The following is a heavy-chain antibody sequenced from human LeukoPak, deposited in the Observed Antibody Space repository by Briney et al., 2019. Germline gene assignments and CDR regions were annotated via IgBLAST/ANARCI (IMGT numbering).Heavy chain of an antibody. CDR2: INAYNGDT. CDR1: NYTFTSYG. J-gene: IGHJ4*02. CDR3: ATELRWKDH. Sequence: ASVKVSCKASNYTFTSYGISWVRQAPGQGLEWMAWINAYNGDTNYAQKFQGRVTLTTDTSTSTAYMELRSLRSDDTAVYYCATELRWKDHWGQGTLVTVSS. D-gene: IGHD4-23*01. V-gene: IGHV1-18*01.